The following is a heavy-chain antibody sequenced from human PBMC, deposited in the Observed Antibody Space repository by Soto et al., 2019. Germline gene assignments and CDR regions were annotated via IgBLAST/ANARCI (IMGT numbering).Heavy chain of an antibody. CDR2: INPKSGVP. J-gene: IGHJ4*01. Sequence: QLHLVQSGAEVKKPGASVRVSCKASGYTFPDYYIHWVRQAPGQGLEWMGWINPKSGVPTSAQKFQGRMTMTRDPAFPTASLELSSLRSADSAVYSCARGPNQSPTHSRSWFGPDYWGHGSLVTVSS. V-gene: IGHV1-2*02. CDR3: ARGPNQSPTHSRSWFGPDY. D-gene: IGHD6-13*01. CDR1: GYTFPDYY.